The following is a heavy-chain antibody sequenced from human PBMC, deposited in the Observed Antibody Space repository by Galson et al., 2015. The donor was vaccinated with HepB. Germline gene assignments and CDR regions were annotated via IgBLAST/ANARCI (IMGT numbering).Heavy chain of an antibody. J-gene: IGHJ4*02. CDR2: IYYSGST. D-gene: IGHD6-13*01. V-gene: IGHV4-39*07. Sequence: QPPGKGLEWIVSIYYSGSTYYNPSLKSRVTISVDTSKNQFSLKLSSVTAADTAVYYCARDSGAAGRIILGYWGQGTLVTVSS. CDR3: ARDSGAAGRIILGY.